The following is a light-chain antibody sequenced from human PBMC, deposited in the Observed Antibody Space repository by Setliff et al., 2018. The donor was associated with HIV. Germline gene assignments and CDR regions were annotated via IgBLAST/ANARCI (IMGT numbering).Light chain of an antibody. V-gene: IGLV2-14*01. CDR2: EVT. CDR1: KNDVGNYNY. J-gene: IGLJ1*01. Sequence: QSALTQPASVSGSPGQSITIPCTGTKNDVGNYNYVSWYQQHPGKAPKLILYEVTNRPPGVSSRFSGSKSGNTASLAISGLQDEDEADYCCSSYAGSYTPYVFGTGTKVTVL. CDR3: SSYAGSYTPYV.